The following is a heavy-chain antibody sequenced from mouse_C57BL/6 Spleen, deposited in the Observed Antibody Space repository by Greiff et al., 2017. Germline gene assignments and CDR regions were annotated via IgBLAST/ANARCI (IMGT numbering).Heavy chain of an antibody. CDR2: ISYDGSN. Sequence: EVQLVESGPGLVKPSQSLSLTCSVTGYSITSGYYWNWIRQFPGNKLEWMGYISYDGSNNYNPSLKNRISITRDTSKNQFFLKLNSVTTEDTATYYCARGGTYPAAMDYWGQGTSVTVSS. J-gene: IGHJ4*01. CDR3: ARGGTYPAAMDY. D-gene: IGHD3-3*01. CDR1: GYSITSGYY. V-gene: IGHV3-6*01.